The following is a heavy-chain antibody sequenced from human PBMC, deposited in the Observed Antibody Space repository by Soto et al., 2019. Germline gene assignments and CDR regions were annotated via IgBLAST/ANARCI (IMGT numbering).Heavy chain of an antibody. J-gene: IGHJ5*02. CDR3: ARVPAYSTSSVWFDP. CDR1: GGSISSGGYY. V-gene: IGHV4-31*01. D-gene: IGHD6-6*01. Sequence: PSETLSLTCTVSGGSISSGGYYWSWIRQHPGKGLEWIGNIYYSGSTYYNPSLRSQIAISVDTSKNQFSLKLSSVTAADTAIYYCARVPAYSTSSVWFDPWGQGTLVTVSS. CDR2: IYYSGST.